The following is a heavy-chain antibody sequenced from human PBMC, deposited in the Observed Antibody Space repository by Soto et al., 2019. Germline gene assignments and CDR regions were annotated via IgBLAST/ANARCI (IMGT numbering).Heavy chain of an antibody. V-gene: IGHV4-30-4*01. CDR2: IYYSGST. D-gene: IGHD2-2*01. J-gene: IGHJ4*02. CDR3: ASTMTKYCSSTSCYLASDQVSPLY. CDR1: GGSISSGDYY. Sequence: SETLSLTCTVSGGSISSGDYYWSWIRQPPGKGLEWIGYIYYSGSTYYNPSLKSRVTISVDTSKNQFSLKLSSVTAADTAVYYCASTMTKYCSSTSCYLASDQVSPLYWGQGTLVTVSS.